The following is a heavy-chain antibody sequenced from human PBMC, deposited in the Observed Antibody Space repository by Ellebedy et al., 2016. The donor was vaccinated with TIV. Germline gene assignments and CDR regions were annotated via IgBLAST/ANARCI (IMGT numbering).Heavy chain of an antibody. CDR3: ARDGSSGSYYPY. J-gene: IGHJ4*02. CDR1: GYTFTTYG. Sequence: AASVKVSCKASGYTFTTYGISWVRQAPGQGLEWMGWIGAYTKYAQKFQGRVTMTTDTSTSTAYMELTNLRSDDTAVYYCARDGSSGSYYPYWGQGTLVTVSS. D-gene: IGHD3-10*01. CDR2: IGAYT. V-gene: IGHV1-18*04.